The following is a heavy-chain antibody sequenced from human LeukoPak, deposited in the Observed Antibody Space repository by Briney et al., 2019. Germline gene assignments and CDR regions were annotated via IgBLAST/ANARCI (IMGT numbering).Heavy chain of an antibody. CDR1: GFTFLSDYY. Sequence: GGSLRLSCAASGFTFLSDYYMSWIRQAPGKGLEWVSYISSSGDTKHYADSVKGRFTISRDDAKKSLYLQMNSLRAEDTAVYYCARRCRSNSCLQSWGQGTLVTVSS. CDR3: ARRCRSNSCLQS. CDR2: ISSSGDTK. V-gene: IGHV3-11*04. D-gene: IGHD3-16*01. J-gene: IGHJ4*02.